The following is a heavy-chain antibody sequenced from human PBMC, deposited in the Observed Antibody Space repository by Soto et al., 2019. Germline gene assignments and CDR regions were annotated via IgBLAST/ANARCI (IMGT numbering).Heavy chain of an antibody. J-gene: IGHJ6*04. D-gene: IGHD2-2*01. CDR3: ARSYCVGSTCYGPYGVDV. CDR2: ISSDGSNK. CDR1: GFTFSSYA. V-gene: IGHV3-30-3*01. Sequence: QVQLVESGGGVVQPGRSLRLSCAASGFTFSSYAMHWVRQAPGKGLEWVAIISSDGSNKYYADSVKGRFTISRDNSKNTLFLQMNGLRPEDTALYYCARSYCVGSTCYGPYGVDVWGKGTTVTVSS.